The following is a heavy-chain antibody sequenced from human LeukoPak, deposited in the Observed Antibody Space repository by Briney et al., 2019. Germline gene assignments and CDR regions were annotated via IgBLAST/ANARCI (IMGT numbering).Heavy chain of an antibody. CDR3: AELGITMIGGV. Sequence: GGSLRLSCAASGFTFSSYAMSWVRQAPGKGLEWVSGISGSDGSTNYADSVKGRFTISRENSKNSLYLQMNSLRAEDTAVYYCAELGITMIGGVWGKGTTVTISS. CDR1: GFTFSSYA. J-gene: IGHJ6*04. D-gene: IGHD3-10*02. V-gene: IGHV3-23*01. CDR2: ISGSDGST.